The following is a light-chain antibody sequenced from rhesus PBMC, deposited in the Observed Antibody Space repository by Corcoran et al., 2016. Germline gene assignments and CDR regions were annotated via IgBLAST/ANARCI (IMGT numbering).Light chain of an antibody. CDR3: QQYINWKT. J-gene: IGKJ1*01. CDR1: QNIGSN. CDR2: TAS. V-gene: IGKV3-42*02. Sequence: ETVVTQSPATLSLSLGDRATLSCRASQNIGSNLAWYQQKPGQAPKLLIHTASRRATGIPDRFSVSGSETEFTLPISSLKNEDIGIYYCQQYINWKTFGQGTKVAIK.